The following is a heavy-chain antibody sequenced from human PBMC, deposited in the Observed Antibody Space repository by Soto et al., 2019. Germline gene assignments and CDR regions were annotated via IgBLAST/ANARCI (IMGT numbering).Heavy chain of an antibody. CDR2: IYHSGTT. Sequence: QVQLQESGPGLVKPSGTLSLTCVVSGGSISNTNWWSWVRQPPGKGLEWIGEIYHSGTTNYSPSLKSRVTISVGMSKNQFSLTLSSVAAADTAVYYCAFPATADFDYWGQGTLVTVSS. V-gene: IGHV4-4*02. CDR1: GGSISNTNW. J-gene: IGHJ4*02. CDR3: AFPATADFDY. D-gene: IGHD6-13*01.